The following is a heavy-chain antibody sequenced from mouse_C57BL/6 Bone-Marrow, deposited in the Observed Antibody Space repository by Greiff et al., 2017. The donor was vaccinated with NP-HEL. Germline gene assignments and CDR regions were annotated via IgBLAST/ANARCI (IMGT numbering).Heavy chain of an antibody. J-gene: IGHJ1*03. D-gene: IGHD2-3*01. CDR3: AGDYDGYWYFDV. V-gene: IGHV12-3*01. CDR2: ITHSGET. Sequence: QVQLQQSGPGLVKPSQSLFLTCSITGFPITSGYYWIWIRQSPGKPLEWMGYITHSGETFYNPSLQSPISITRETSKNQFVLQLNSVTTEDTAMYYCAGDYDGYWYFDVWGTGTTVTVSS. CDR1: GFPITSGYY.